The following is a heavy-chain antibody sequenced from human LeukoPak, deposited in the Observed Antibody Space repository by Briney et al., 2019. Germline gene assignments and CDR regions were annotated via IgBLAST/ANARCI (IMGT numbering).Heavy chain of an antibody. CDR3: AKDPYGSGNYFDY. Sequence: PGGSLRLSCAASGFTFSSYAMSWVRQAPGKGLEWVSAISGSSGSTYYADSVKGRFTISRDNSKNTLYLQMNSLRAEDTAVYYCAKDPYGSGNYFDYWGQETLVTVSS. V-gene: IGHV3-23*01. J-gene: IGHJ4*02. D-gene: IGHD3-10*01. CDR2: ISGSSGST. CDR1: GFTFSSYA.